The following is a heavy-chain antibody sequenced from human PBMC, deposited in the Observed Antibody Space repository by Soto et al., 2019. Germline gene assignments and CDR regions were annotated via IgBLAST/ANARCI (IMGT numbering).Heavy chain of an antibody. Sequence: QVQLQESGPGLVKPSGTLSLTCAVSGGSISSSNWWSWVRQPPGKGLEWIGEIYHSGSTNYNPSLKSRVTISVDKSKNQFSMKLSSVTAADEAVYYCARFGDRLPRARGYFDYWGQGTLVTVSS. CDR1: GGSISSSNW. CDR3: ARFGDRLPRARGYFDY. J-gene: IGHJ4*02. V-gene: IGHV4-4*02. D-gene: IGHD2-21*01. CDR2: IYHSGST.